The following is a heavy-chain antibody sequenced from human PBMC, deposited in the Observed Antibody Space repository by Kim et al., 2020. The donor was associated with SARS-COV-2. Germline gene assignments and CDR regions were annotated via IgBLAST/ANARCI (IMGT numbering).Heavy chain of an antibody. CDR2: IGSSSGTI. CDR3: ARVFNICEFDSYAVDI. D-gene: IGHD2-2*01. J-gene: IGHJ3*02. Sequence: GGSLRLSCATSGFTFSRFAMNWVRQAPGKGLEWVSAIGSSSGTIYYADSVKDRFTISRDNAKNSLFLQMNSLRVEDTAVYYCARVFNICEFDSYAVDIW. CDR1: GFTFSRFA. V-gene: IGHV3-23*01.